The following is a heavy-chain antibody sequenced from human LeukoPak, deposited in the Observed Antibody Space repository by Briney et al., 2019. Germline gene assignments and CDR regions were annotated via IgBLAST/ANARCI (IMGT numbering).Heavy chain of an antibody. CDR3: ARHASSGPSYYFDY. D-gene: IGHD3-22*01. CDR2: IYYSGST. CDR1: GGSISSSSYY. V-gene: IGHV4-39*01. J-gene: IGHJ4*02. Sequence: SETLSLTCTVSGGSISSSSYYWGWIRQPPGKGLEWIGSIYYSGSTYYNPSLKSRVTISVDTSKNQLSLKLSSVTAADTAVYYCARHASSGPSYYFDYWGQGTLVTVSS.